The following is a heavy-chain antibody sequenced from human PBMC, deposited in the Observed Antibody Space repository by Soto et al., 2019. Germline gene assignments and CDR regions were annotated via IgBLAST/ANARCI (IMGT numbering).Heavy chain of an antibody. CDR1: GFTFSSYA. CDR2: ISYDGSNK. V-gene: IGHV3-30-3*01. Sequence: QVQLVESGGGVVQPGRSLRLSCAASGFTFSSYAMHWVRQAPGKGLEWVAVISYDGSNKYYADSVKGRFTISRDNSKNTLYLQMNSLTAEDTAVYYCARGEMATTLLDYWGQGTLVSVSS. J-gene: IGHJ4*02. CDR3: ARGEMATTLLDY. D-gene: IGHD5-12*01.